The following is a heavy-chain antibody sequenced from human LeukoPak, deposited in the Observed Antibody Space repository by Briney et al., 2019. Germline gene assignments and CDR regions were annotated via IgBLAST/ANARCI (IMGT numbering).Heavy chain of an antibody. D-gene: IGHD6-19*01. CDR3: ASQEQGGWDY. V-gene: IGHV3-21*01. CDR1: GFGFSFYS. CDR2: ISSSSSYI. Sequence: GGSLRLSCVASGFGFSFYSMNWVRQAPGKGLEWVSSISSSSSYIYYADSVKGRFTISRDNAKNSLYLQMNSLRAEDTAVYYCASQEQGGWDYWGQGTLVTVSS. J-gene: IGHJ4*02.